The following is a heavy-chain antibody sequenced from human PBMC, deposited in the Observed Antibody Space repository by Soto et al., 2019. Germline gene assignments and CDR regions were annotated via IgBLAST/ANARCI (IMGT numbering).Heavy chain of an antibody. CDR1: GFTFSSYG. D-gene: IGHD3-22*01. CDR3: ARQYYYDSSGYYYGLDAFDI. Sequence: GGSLRLSCAASGFTFSSYGMHWVRQAPGKGLERVVFFCYVEINKYYADSVNGRFTISRDISMYMLYLNINSLRAEDTAVFYCARQYYYDSSGYYYGLDAFDIWGKGTMVTVS. J-gene: IGHJ3*02. CDR2: FCYVEINK. V-gene: IGHV3-33*01.